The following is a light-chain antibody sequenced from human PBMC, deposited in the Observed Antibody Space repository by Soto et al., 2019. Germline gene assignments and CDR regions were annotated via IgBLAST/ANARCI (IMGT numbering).Light chain of an antibody. Sequence: IVVSLSPGTLSLSHGERASLSCRASQSVSSSQLAWYQQKPGQAPRLLMYGASSRATGIPDRFSGSGSGTDFTLTISSLEPEDFAVYYCQQRSNWPRTFGQGTKVDI. V-gene: IGKV3D-20*02. CDR2: GAS. CDR3: QQRSNWPRT. CDR1: QSVSSSQ. J-gene: IGKJ1*01.